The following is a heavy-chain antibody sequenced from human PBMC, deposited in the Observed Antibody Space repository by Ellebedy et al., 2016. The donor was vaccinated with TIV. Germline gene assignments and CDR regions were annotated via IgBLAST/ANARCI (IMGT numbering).Heavy chain of an antibody. CDR3: AKLVGNWENIDY. CDR2: ISGSGGST. J-gene: IGHJ4*02. Sequence: GESLKISXAASGFTFSDYYMSWVRQAPGKGLEWVSAISGSGGSTYYADSVKGRFTISRDNSKNTLYLQMNSLRAEDTAVYYCAKLVGNWENIDYWGQGTLVTVSS. CDR1: GFTFSDYY. V-gene: IGHV3-23*01. D-gene: IGHD7-27*01.